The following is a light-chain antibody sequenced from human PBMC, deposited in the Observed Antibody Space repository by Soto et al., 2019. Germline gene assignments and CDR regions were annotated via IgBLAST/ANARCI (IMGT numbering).Light chain of an antibody. J-gene: IGKJ4*01. V-gene: IGKV3-11*01. CDR3: QQRTT. CDR1: HSTDSY. CDR2: NTP. Sequence: EIVLTQSPATLSLSPGETATLSCRASHSTDSYLAWYQHKPGQAPRLLIYNTPHRAAGIPARFSGSGSGTDFTFTISSLEPEDFAVYFCQQRTTFGGGTEVEIK.